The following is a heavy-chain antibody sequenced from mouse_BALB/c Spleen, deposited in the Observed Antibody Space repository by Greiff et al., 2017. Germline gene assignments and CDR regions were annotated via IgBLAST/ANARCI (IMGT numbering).Heavy chain of an antibody. CDR3: AKLDGNLPYAMDY. CDR1: GFNIKDTY. J-gene: IGHJ4*01. D-gene: IGHD2-1*01. CDR2: IDPANGNT. V-gene: IGHV14-3*02. Sequence: EVQLVESGAELVKPGASVKLSCTASGFNIKDTYMHWVKQRPEQGLEWIGRIDPANGNTKYDPKFQGKATITADTSSNTAYLQLSSLTSEDTAVYYCAKLDGNLPYAMDYWGQGTSVTVSS.